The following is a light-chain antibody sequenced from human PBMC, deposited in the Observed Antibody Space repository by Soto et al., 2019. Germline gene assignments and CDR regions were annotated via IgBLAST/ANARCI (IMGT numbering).Light chain of an antibody. Sequence: DVVMTQSPLSLPVTLGQPASISCRSSQSPLYSDGNTYLSWFHQRQGQSPRRLIYKVSHRDSGGTDRFSGSGSGTAFTLEIDRVEAEDLGVYFCMQGKYCAYTFGRGTKVEIK. CDR1: QSPLYSDGNTY. CDR2: KVS. CDR3: MQGKYCAYT. V-gene: IGKV2-30*01. J-gene: IGKJ2*01.